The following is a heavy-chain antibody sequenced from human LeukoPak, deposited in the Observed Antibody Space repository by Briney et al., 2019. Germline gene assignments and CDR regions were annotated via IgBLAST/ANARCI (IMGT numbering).Heavy chain of an antibody. CDR2: INPNSGGT. CDR1: GYTFTGYY. Sequence: GASVKVSCKASGYTFTGYYMHWVRQAPGQGLEWMGWINPNSGGTNYAQKFQGRVTMTRDTSISTAYMELSRLRSDDTAVYYCARETLYYDYVWGSYRRVYFDYWGQGTLVTVSS. CDR3: ARETLYYDYVWGSYRRVYFDY. J-gene: IGHJ4*02. D-gene: IGHD3-16*02. V-gene: IGHV1-2*02.